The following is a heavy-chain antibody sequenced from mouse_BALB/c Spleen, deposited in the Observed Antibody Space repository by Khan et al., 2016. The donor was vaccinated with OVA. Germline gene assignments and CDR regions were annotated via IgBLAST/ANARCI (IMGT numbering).Heavy chain of an antibody. D-gene: IGHD2-3*01. CDR2: INYSGRT. V-gene: IGHV3-2*02. Sequence: EVQLVESGPGLVKPSQSLSLTCTVTGYSITSDYAWNWIRQFPGNKLEWMGYINYSGRTNYNPALKSRISITREPSKNQFFLPLNSVTTADTATYYCARDGSRYNYAMDYWGQGTSVTVSS. CDR3: ARDGSRYNYAMDY. CDR1: GYSITSDYA. J-gene: IGHJ4*01.